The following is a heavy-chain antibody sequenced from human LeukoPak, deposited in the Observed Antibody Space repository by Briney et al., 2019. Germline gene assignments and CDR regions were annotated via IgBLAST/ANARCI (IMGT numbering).Heavy chain of an antibody. CDR3: AKLGGGVDY. J-gene: IGHJ4*02. V-gene: IGHV3-30*18. CDR1: GFTFSSYG. Sequence: GGSLRLSCAASGFTFSSYGMHWVRQAPGKGLEWVGVISYDGSNKYYADSVKGRFTISRDNSKNTLYLQMNSLRAEDTAVYYCAKLGGGVDYWGQGTLVTVSS. CDR2: ISYDGSNK.